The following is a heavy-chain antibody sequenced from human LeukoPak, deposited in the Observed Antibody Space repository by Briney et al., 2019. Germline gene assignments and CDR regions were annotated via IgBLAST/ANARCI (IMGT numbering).Heavy chain of an antibody. CDR1: GFTFGSYA. V-gene: IGHV3-43*01. J-gene: IGHJ1*01. CDR3: AKDIRMAAAYSFQH. D-gene: IGHD6-13*01. Sequence: GGSLRLSCAASGFTFGSYAMSWVRQAPGKGLEWVSLISWDGGSTYYADSVKGRFTISRDNSKNSLYLQMNSLRTEDTALYYCAKDIRMAAAYSFQHWGQGTLVTVSS. CDR2: ISWDGGST.